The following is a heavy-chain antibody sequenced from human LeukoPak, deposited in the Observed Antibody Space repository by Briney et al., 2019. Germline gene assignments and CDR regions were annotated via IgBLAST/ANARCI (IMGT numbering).Heavy chain of an antibody. CDR1: GYTFTSYD. V-gene: IGHV1-8*01. D-gene: IGHD3-3*01. Sequence: GASVKVSCKASGYTFTSYDINWVRQPTGQGLEWMGGMNPNSGNTGYAQKFQGRVTMTRNTSISTAYMELSSLRSEDTAVYYCARSPLYDFWSGYYSEGVDYWGQGTLVTVFS. J-gene: IGHJ4*02. CDR3: ARSPLYDFWSGYYSEGVDY. CDR2: MNPNSGNT.